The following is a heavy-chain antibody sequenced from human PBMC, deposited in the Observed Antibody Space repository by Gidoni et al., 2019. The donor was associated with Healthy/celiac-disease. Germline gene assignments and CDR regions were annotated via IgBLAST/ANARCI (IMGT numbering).Heavy chain of an antibody. CDR1: GGSFSGYY. CDR2: INHSGST. J-gene: IGHJ4*02. Sequence: QVQLQQWGAGLLKLSETLSLTCAVYGGSFSGYYWSWIRQPPGKGLEWIGEINHSGSTNYNPSLKSRVTISVDTSKNQFSLKLSSVTAADTAVYYCARVPRGLYSSSIDYWGQGTLVTVSS. D-gene: IGHD6-6*01. CDR3: ARVPRGLYSSSIDY. V-gene: IGHV4-34*01.